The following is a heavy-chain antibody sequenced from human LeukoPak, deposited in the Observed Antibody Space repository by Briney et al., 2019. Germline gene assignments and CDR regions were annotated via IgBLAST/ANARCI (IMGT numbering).Heavy chain of an antibody. CDR1: GDSISSSSYY. CDR3: ARYWGPYDNSGAYFDY. Sequence: AETLSLTCTVSGDSISSSSYYWVWLRQPPGKGLEWIATIYYSGSTYYNPSLKTRVTISVDTSKNQFSLKLSSVTAADTAMYYCARYWGPYDNSGAYFDYWGQGTLVTVSS. D-gene: IGHD3-22*01. CDR2: IYYSGST. J-gene: IGHJ4*02. V-gene: IGHV4-39*01.